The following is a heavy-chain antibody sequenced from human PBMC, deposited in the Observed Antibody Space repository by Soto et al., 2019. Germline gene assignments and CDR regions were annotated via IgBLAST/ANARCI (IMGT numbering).Heavy chain of an antibody. J-gene: IGHJ6*02. Sequence: PSETLSLTCTVSGGSISSYYWSWIRQPPGKGLEWIGYIYYSGSTNYNPSLKSRITISVDTSKNQFSLKLSSVTAADTAVYYCARAGSSSSDHYYYGMDVWGQGXTVTVSS. CDR3: ARAGSSSSDHYYYGMDV. D-gene: IGHD6-6*01. CDR2: IYYSGST. V-gene: IGHV4-59*01. CDR1: GGSISSYY.